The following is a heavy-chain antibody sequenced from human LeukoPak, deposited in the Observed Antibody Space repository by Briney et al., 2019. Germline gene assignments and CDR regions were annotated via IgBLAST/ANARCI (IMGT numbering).Heavy chain of an antibody. Sequence: GGSLRLSCAASGFTFDDYGMSWVRQAPGKGLEWVSGINWNGGSTGYADSVKGRFTISRGNAKNSLYLQMNSLRVEDTAVYYCSSASPANDYWGQGTLVTVSS. CDR2: INWNGGST. CDR3: SSASPANDY. V-gene: IGHV3-20*04. J-gene: IGHJ4*02. CDR1: GFTFDDYG. D-gene: IGHD2-15*01.